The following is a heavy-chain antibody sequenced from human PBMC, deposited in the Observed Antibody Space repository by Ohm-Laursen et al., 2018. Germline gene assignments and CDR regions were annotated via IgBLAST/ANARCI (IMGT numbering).Heavy chain of an antibody. CDR3: ARIGYSSSSFDY. Sequence: SLRLSCAASGFTFSGYWMTWVRQAPGKGLEWVANIKQDGSVKYYVDSVKGRFTISRDNAKNSLYLQMNSLRAEDTAVYNCARIGYSSSSFDYWGQGTLVTVSS. V-gene: IGHV3-7*01. CDR2: IKQDGSVK. CDR1: GFTFSGYW. D-gene: IGHD6-6*01. J-gene: IGHJ4*02.